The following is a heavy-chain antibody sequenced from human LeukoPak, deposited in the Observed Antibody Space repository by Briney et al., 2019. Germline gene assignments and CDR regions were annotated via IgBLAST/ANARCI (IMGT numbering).Heavy chain of an antibody. D-gene: IGHD2/OR15-2a*01. Sequence: PGGSLRLSCVASGFSFDDYAMHWVRQSPGKGLEWVSLISWDGASTSYAESVKGRFTISRDNDKKHLYLQMTNLRSEDSALYFCARDKPSYFQAHPYSYYMGVWGKGTTVTVSS. J-gene: IGHJ6*03. CDR1: GFSFDDYA. CDR2: ISWDGAST. CDR3: ARDKPSYFQAHPYSYYMGV. V-gene: IGHV3-43*01.